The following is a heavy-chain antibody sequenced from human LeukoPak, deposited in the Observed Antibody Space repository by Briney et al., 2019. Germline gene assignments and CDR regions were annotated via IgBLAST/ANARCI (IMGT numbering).Heavy chain of an antibody. CDR3: AIRFSVGYEDFDY. Sequence: PSEALSLTCTVSGGSISSSSYYWGWIRQPPGKGLEWIGSIYYSGSTYYNPSLKSRVTISVDTSKNQFSLKLSSVTAADTAVYYCAIRFSVGYEDFDYWGQGTLVTVSS. D-gene: IGHD5-12*01. V-gene: IGHV4-39*01. CDR1: GGSISSSSYY. J-gene: IGHJ4*02. CDR2: IYYSGST.